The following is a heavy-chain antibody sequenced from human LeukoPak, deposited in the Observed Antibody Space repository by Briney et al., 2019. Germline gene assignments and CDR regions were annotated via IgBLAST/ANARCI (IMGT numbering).Heavy chain of an antibody. J-gene: IGHJ5*02. CDR1: GFTFSSYA. D-gene: IGHD3-10*01. CDR3: ARDVVWFGELSVFDP. Sequence: GGSLRLSCAASASGFTFSSYAIHWVRQAPGKGLEWVSSISSSSSYIYYADSVKGRFTISRDNAKNSLYLQMNSLRAEDTAVYYCARDVVWFGELSVFDPWGQGTLVTVSS. CDR2: ISSSSSYI. V-gene: IGHV3-21*01.